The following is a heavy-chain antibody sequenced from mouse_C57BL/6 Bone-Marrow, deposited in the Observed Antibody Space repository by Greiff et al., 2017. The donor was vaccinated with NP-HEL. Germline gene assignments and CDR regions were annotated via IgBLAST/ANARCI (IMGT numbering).Heavy chain of an antibody. CDR3: ARPPYDYDFGWYFDV. V-gene: IGHV1-82*01. J-gene: IGHJ1*03. D-gene: IGHD2-4*01. CDR1: GYAFSSSW. CDR2: IYPGDGAT. Sequence: QVQLQQSGPELVKPGASVTISCKASGYAFSSSWMNWVKQRPGKGLEWIGRIYPGDGATTYNGKFKGKATLTAAKSSSTAYMQLSSLTSEDSAVYFCARPPYDYDFGWYFDVWGTGTTVTVSS.